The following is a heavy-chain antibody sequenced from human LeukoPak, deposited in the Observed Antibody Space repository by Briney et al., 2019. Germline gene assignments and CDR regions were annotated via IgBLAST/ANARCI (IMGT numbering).Heavy chain of an antibody. V-gene: IGHV4-4*02. D-gene: IGHD3-9*01. CDR1: GVSISSSEW. J-gene: IGHJ4*02. CDR3: GKTDIYFNPIDY. CDR2: IHRAGRT. Sequence: SGTLSLTCAVSGVSISSSEWWIWVRQPPGQGLEWIGEIHRAGRTRYNPSLKSRVTMSMDYSKNQFSLNVSSVTAADTAIYYCGKTDIYFNPIDYWGPGSLVTVSS.